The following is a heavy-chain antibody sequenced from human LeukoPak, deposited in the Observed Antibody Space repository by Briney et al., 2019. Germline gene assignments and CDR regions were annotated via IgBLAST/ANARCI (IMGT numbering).Heavy chain of an antibody. J-gene: IGHJ5*02. CDR2: IIPIFGTA. Sequence: SVKVSCKASGGTFSSYSISWVRQAPGQGLEWMGGIIPIFGTANYAQKFQGRVTITADKSTSTAYMELSSLRSEDTAVYYCAREPVTASRDGYNHWFDPWGQGTLVTVSS. V-gene: IGHV1-69*06. CDR1: GGTFSSYS. CDR3: AREPVTASRDGYNHWFDP. D-gene: IGHD5-24*01.